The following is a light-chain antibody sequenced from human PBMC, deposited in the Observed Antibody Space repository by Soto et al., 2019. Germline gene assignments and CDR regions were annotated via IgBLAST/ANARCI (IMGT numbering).Light chain of an antibody. V-gene: IGKV3-20*01. CDR3: QQYGSSLRT. CDR2: GAS. CDR1: QSVYSNY. Sequence: EIVLTQSPGTLSLSPGERATLSCRASQSVYSNYLAWYQQKPGQAPKLLIYGASSRATGIPDRFSGSGSGTEFTLTISRLEPEDFAVYFCQQYGSSLRTFGQGTNLEIK. J-gene: IGKJ2*01.